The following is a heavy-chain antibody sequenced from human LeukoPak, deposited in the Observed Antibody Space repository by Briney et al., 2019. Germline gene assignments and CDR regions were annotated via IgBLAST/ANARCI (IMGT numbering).Heavy chain of an antibody. D-gene: IGHD3-3*01. Sequence: SVKVSCKASGGPFSSYTISWVRQAPGQGLEWMGRIIPILGIANYAQKFQGRVTITADKSTSTAYMELSSLRSEDTAVYYCARQYYDFWSGYPSYFDYWGQGTLVTVSS. J-gene: IGHJ4*02. CDR1: GGPFSSYT. V-gene: IGHV1-69*02. CDR2: IIPILGIA. CDR3: ARQYYDFWSGYPSYFDY.